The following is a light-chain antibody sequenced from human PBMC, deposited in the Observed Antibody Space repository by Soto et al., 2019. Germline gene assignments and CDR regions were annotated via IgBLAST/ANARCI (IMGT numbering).Light chain of an antibody. CDR3: QQYNVSSTWT. CDR2: DAS. J-gene: IGKJ1*01. Sequence: DIQMTQSPATLSASVGDRVTIACRASQNIDRWLAWYQQKAGKAPKVLIYDASILESGVPSRFSGSGSGTDFTLTISSLQPDDFATYHCQQYNVSSTWTFGQGTKVDIK. V-gene: IGKV1-5*01. CDR1: QNIDRW.